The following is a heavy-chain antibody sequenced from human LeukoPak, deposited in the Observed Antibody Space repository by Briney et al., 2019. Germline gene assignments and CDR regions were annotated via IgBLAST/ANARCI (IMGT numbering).Heavy chain of an antibody. D-gene: IGHD6-13*01. CDR1: GGSISSGGYY. CDR3: ARAAWGGSSSWYPLDY. J-gene: IGHJ4*02. CDR2: IYYSGST. Sequence: PSETLSLTYTVSGGSISSGGYYWSWIRQHPGKGLEWIGYIYYSGSTYYNPSLKSRVTISVDTSKNQFSLKLSSVTAADTAVYYCARAAWGGSSSWYPLDYWGQGTLVTVSS. V-gene: IGHV4-31*03.